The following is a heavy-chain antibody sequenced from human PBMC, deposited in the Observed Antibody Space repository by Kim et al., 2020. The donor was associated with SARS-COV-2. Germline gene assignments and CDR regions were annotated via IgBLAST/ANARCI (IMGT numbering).Heavy chain of an antibody. CDR1: GGSISSSNW. J-gene: IGHJ4*02. D-gene: IGHD6-13*01. CDR3: ARARIAAAGVFDY. Sequence: SETLSLTCAVSGGSISSSNWWSWVRQPPGKGLEWIGEIYHSGSTNYNPSLKSRVTISVDKSKNQFSLKLSSVTAADTAVYYCARARIAAAGVFDYWGQGTLVTVSS. CDR2: IYHSGST. V-gene: IGHV4-4*02.